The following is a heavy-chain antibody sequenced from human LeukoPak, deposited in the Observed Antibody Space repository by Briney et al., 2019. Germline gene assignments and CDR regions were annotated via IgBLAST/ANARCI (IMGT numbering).Heavy chain of an antibody. D-gene: IGHD1-26*01. CDR2: IYSGGNT. Sequence: GGSLRLSCAASGFSVSNTYMSWVRQAPGKGLEWVSIIYSGGNTYYADSVKGRFTISRDNSKNTLYLQMNRLRPEDTAVYYCARAWYSWGYYFDYWGQGTLVTVSS. CDR1: GFSVSNTY. J-gene: IGHJ4*02. CDR3: ARAWYSWGYYFDY. V-gene: IGHV3-53*01.